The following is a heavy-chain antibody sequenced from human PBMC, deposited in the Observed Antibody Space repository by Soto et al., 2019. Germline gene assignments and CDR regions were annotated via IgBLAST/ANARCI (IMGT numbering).Heavy chain of an antibody. J-gene: IGHJ4*02. Sequence: SETLSLTCTVSGGSISSSSYYWGWIRQPPGKGLEWIGSIYYSGSTYYNPSLKSRVTISVDTSKNQFSLKLSSVTAADTAVYYCARHLGQWELLDYWGQGTLVTVSS. CDR3: ARHLGQWELLDY. D-gene: IGHD1-26*01. V-gene: IGHV4-39*01. CDR2: IYYSGST. CDR1: GGSISSSSYY.